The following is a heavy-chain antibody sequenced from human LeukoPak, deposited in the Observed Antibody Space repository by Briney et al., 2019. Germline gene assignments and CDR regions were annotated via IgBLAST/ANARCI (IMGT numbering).Heavy chain of an antibody. CDR2: ISGGGGYI. Sequence: PGGSLRPSCAASGFSFSSHSMSWVRQAPGKGLEWVSSISGGGGYIYYADSMKGRFTISRDNAKNSLFLQMNSLRAEDTAVYYCARNRDEASLFDYWGQGTLVTVSS. D-gene: IGHD1-14*01. CDR3: ARNRDEASLFDY. CDR1: GFSFSSHS. J-gene: IGHJ4*02. V-gene: IGHV3-21*01.